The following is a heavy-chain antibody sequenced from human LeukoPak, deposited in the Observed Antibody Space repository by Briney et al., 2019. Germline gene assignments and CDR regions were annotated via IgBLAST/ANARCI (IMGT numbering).Heavy chain of an antibody. V-gene: IGHV3-53*01. Sequence: PGGSLRLSCAASGFTFSSYAMSWVRQAPGKGLEWVSVIYSGGSTYYADSVMGRFTISRDNSKNTLYLQMSSLRAEDTAVYYCATTASYGGGAFDVWGQGTMVTVSS. CDR3: ATTASYGGGAFDV. D-gene: IGHD4-11*01. J-gene: IGHJ3*01. CDR2: IYSGGST. CDR1: GFTFSSYA.